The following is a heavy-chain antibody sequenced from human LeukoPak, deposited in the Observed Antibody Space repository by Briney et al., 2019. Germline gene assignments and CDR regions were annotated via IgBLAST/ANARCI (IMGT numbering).Heavy chain of an antibody. CDR3: VRVGIGHQFDDY. J-gene: IGHJ4*02. D-gene: IGHD3-9*01. CDR1: GFTFTDRY. Sequence: GGSLRLSCAASGFTFTDRYMGWVRQAPGKGLDWVGRTRNKAKSYTTEYAASVRGGFTISRDDSKSSLYLQMNSLQAEDTAVYYCVRVGIGHQFDDYWGQGALVTVSS. V-gene: IGHV3-72*01. CDR2: TRNKAKSYTT.